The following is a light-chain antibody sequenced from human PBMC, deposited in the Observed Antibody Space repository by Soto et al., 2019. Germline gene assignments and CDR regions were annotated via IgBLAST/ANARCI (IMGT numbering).Light chain of an antibody. Sequence: QSALTQPPSASGSPGQSVTISCTGTSSDVGGYNSVSWYQHHPGKAPKLMIYEVSKRPSGVPDRFSGSKSANTASLTVSGLQTEDEADYYCSSYAGSNNYFFGTGTKVTVL. CDR2: EVS. V-gene: IGLV2-8*01. J-gene: IGLJ1*01. CDR1: SSDVGGYNS. CDR3: SSYAGSNNYF.